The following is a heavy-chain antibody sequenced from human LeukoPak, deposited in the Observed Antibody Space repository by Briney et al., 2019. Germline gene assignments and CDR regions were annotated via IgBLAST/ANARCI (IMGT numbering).Heavy chain of an antibody. CDR1: GFTFNSYA. J-gene: IGHJ5*02. D-gene: IGHD4-17*01. CDR3: ARGVTVTTSYNWFDP. V-gene: IGHV4-34*01. Sequence: GSLRLSFAASGFTFNSYAMSWVRQAPGKGLEWIGEINHSGSTNYNPSLKSRVTISVDTSKNQFSLKLSSVTAADTAVYYCARGVTVTTSYNWFDPWGQGTLVTVSS. CDR2: INHSGST.